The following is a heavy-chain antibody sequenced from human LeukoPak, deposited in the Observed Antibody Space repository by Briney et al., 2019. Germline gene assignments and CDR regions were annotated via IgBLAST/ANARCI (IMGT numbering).Heavy chain of an antibody. CDR2: ISSSSSYI. V-gene: IGHV3-21*05. Sequence: GGSLRLSCAASGFTFSSYEMNWVRQAPGKGLEWVSYISSSSSYIYYADSVKGRFTISRDNAKNSLYLQMNSLRAEDTAVYYCATSPHGSGSYYYYYYYMDVWGKGTTVTISS. CDR3: ATSPHGSGSYYYYYYYMDV. J-gene: IGHJ6*03. D-gene: IGHD3-10*01. CDR1: GFTFSSYE.